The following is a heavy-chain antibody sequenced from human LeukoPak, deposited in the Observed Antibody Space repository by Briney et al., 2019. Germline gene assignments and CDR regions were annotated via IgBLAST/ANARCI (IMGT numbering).Heavy chain of an antibody. Sequence: GGSLRLSCAASGFTSSGYAMGWVRQAPGKGLEWVSTISGTGSNTYYADSVKGRFTISRDSSKNTLYLQMNSLRAEDTAVYFCAARPPGIVAGPFDYWGQGILVTVSS. V-gene: IGHV3-23*01. D-gene: IGHD5-12*01. CDR1: GFTSSGYA. J-gene: IGHJ4*02. CDR2: ISGTGSNT. CDR3: AARPPGIVAGPFDY.